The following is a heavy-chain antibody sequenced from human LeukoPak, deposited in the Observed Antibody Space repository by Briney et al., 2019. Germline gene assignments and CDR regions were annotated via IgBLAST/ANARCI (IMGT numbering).Heavy chain of an antibody. CDR1: GGSISSSNW. CDR3: ATYYDSSGYRFDY. V-gene: IGHV4-4*02. D-gene: IGHD3-22*01. Sequence: PSETLSLTCAVSGGSISSSNWWSWVRQPPGKGLEWIGEIYHSGSTNCNPSLKSRVTMTVDKSKNQFSLKLTSVTAADTAIYYCATYYDSSGYRFDYWGQGTLVTVSS. J-gene: IGHJ4*02. CDR2: IYHSGST.